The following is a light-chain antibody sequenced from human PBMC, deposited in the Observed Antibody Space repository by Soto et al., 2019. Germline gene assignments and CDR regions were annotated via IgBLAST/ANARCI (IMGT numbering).Light chain of an antibody. Sequence: DIHITHSPSTLSAYVGDRVAITCRASQTISSWLAWYQQKPVKAPKLLIYHASSLESGVPSRFSGSGSGTEFTLTISSLQSDDFATYYCQQYSSYPTFGQGTKVDIK. CDR2: HAS. CDR3: QQYSSYPT. V-gene: IGKV1-5*01. J-gene: IGKJ1*01. CDR1: QTISSW.